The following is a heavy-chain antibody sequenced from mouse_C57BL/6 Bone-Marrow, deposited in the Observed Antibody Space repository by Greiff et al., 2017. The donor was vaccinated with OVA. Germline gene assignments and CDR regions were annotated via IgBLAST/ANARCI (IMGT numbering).Heavy chain of an antibody. CDR2: IRLKSDNYAT. CDR3: TGYHYWDVEGPLAY. D-gene: IGHD4-1*01. V-gene: IGHV6-3*01. CDR1: GFTFSNYW. Sequence: EVKVVESGGGLVQPGGSMKLSCVASGFTFSNYWMNWVRQSPEKGLEWVAQIRLKSDNYATHYAESVKGRFTISRDDSKSSVYLQMNNLRAEDTGIYYCTGYHYWDVEGPLAYWGQGTLVTVSA. J-gene: IGHJ3*01.